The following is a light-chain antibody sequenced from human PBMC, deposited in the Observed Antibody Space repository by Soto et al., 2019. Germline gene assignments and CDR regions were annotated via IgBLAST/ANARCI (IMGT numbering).Light chain of an antibody. CDR1: SSYVGTHGY. J-gene: IGLJ3*02. Sequence: QSVLTQPPSASGSPGQSVTVSCTGTSSYVGTHGYVSWYQQHAGKAPKLMIYDVTTRPSGVPDRFCGSKSANTASLTGSGLQAEDEADYYCMCYAGGNNWVFGGGTKLTVL. CDR2: DVT. V-gene: IGLV2-8*01. CDR3: MCYAGGNNWV.